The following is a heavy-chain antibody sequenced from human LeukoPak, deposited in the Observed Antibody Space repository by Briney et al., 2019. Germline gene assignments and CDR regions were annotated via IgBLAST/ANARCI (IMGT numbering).Heavy chain of an antibody. D-gene: IGHD5-18*01. Sequence: GGSPRLSCAASGFTFSSYAMHWVRQAPGKGLEWVAVISYDGSNKYYADSVKGRFTISRDNSKNTLYLQMNSLRAEDTAVYYCARDGEAMVYFDYWGQGTLVTVSS. J-gene: IGHJ4*02. CDR1: GFTFSSYA. CDR2: ISYDGSNK. CDR3: ARDGEAMVYFDY. V-gene: IGHV3-30*04.